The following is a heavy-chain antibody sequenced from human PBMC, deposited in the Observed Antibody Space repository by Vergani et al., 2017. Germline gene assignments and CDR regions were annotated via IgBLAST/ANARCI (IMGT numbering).Heavy chain of an antibody. V-gene: IGHV3-48*02. D-gene: IGHD2-15*01. CDR1: GFTFSSYS. Sequence: EVQLVESGGGLVQPGGSLRLSCAASGFTFSSYSMNWVRQAPGKGLEWISYITISSSNIYYADSVKGRFTISRDNAKTTLYLQMNSLRDEDRGVYYCARISGGSAPYLHYWGQGTLVTVAS. CDR3: ARISGGSAPYLHY. J-gene: IGHJ1*01. CDR2: ITISSSNI.